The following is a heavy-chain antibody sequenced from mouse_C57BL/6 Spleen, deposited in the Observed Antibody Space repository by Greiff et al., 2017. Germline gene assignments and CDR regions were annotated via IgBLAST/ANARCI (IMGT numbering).Heavy chain of an antibody. CDR3: ARSGSNWFAY. D-gene: IGHD1-1*01. Sequence: VQLQQSGAELVKPGASVKLSCKASGYTFTSYWMHWVKQRPGQGLEWIGMIHPNSGSTNYNEKFKSKATLTVDKSSSTAYMQLSSLTSEDSAVYYCARSGSNWFAYWGQGTLVTVSA. CDR2: IHPNSGST. CDR1: GYTFTSYW. J-gene: IGHJ3*01. V-gene: IGHV1-64*01.